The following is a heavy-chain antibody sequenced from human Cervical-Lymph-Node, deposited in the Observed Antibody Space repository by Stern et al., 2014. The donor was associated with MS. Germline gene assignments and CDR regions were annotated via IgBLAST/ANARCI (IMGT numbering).Heavy chain of an antibody. CDR2: ISGYNGNT. Sequence: VQLVQSGPEVKKPGASVKVYCKASGYTFSSFGISWVRRAPGQGLEWMGWISGYNGNTKYAQKFQDRVTLTTDPSTGTAYMDLTSLRSDDTAMYFCARGPYCSSTSCYSNGYYFYGMDVWGQGTTVTVSS. D-gene: IGHD2-2*01. V-gene: IGHV1-18*01. J-gene: IGHJ6*02. CDR1: GYTFSSFG. CDR3: ARGPYCSSTSCYSNGYYFYGMDV.